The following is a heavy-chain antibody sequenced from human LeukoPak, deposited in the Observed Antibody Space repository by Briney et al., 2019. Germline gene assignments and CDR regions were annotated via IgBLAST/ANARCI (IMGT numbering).Heavy chain of an antibody. D-gene: IGHD6-19*01. CDR1: GFTFSSYS. Sequence: GGSLRLSCAASGFTFSSYSMNWVRQAPGKGLEWVSSISSSSSYIYYADSVKGRFTISRDNSKNTLYLQMNSLRAEDTAVYYCAREVGGWYLNYFDYWGQGTLVTVSS. J-gene: IGHJ4*02. V-gene: IGHV3-21*04. CDR3: AREVGGWYLNYFDY. CDR2: ISSSSSYI.